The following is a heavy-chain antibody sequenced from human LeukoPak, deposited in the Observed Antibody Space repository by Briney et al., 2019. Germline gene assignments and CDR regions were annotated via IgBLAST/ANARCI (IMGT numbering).Heavy chain of an antibody. CDR3: ARDRIRGDY. V-gene: IGHV3-21*01. D-gene: IGHD2/OR15-2a*01. CDR2: ISSSSSYI. J-gene: IGHJ4*02. Sequence: PGGSLRLSCGASGFTFSSYSMNWVRHAPGKGLEWVSSISSSSSYIFYADSVKGRFTISRDNAKNSLYLQMNSLRTEDTAVYYCARDRIRGDYWGQGTLVIVS. CDR1: GFTFSSYS.